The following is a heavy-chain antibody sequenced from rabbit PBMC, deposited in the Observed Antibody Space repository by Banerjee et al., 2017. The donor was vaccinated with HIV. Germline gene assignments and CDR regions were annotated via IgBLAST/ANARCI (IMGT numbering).Heavy chain of an antibody. D-gene: IGHD4-1*01. V-gene: IGHV1S40*01. J-gene: IGHJ4*01. CDR1: GFSLSIYE. CDR3: ARYSSDGWYFNL. Sequence: QSLEESGGDLVKPGAFLTLTCTASGFSLSIYEMCWVRQAPGKGLEWIACSYAGSSGTTYYANWAKGRFTISKTSSTTVTLQMTSLTAADTATYFCARYSSDGWYFNLWGPGTLVTVS. CDR2: SYAGSSGTT.